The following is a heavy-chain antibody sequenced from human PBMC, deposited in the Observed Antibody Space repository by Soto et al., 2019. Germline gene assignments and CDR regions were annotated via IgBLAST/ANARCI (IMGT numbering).Heavy chain of an antibody. CDR1: GFTFSRYG. J-gene: IGHJ5*01. CDR2: ISSSTSYV. V-gene: IGHV3-21*06. CDR3: ARDPSEGRVGNWFES. Sequence: GGSLRLSCAASGFTFSRYGMNWLRQAPGKGLEWVASISSSTSYVYYADSVKGRFSTSRDNAKNILYLEMYALRSEDTAIYYCARDPSEGRVGNWFESWGQGTLVTVSS.